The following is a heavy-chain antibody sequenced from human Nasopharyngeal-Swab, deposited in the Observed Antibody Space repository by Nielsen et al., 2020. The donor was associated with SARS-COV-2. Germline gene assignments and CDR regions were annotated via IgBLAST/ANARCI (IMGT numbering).Heavy chain of an antibody. CDR1: GFTFSSYG. CDR3: ARGITMVQGVIITNYYYGMDV. CDR2: IWYDGSNK. Sequence: GSLRLSCAASGFTFSSYGMHWVRQAPGKGLEWVAVIWYDGSNKYYADSVKGRFTISRDNSKNTLYLQMNSLRAEDTAVYYCARGITMVQGVIITNYYYGMDVWGQGTTVTVSS. V-gene: IGHV3-33*01. D-gene: IGHD3-10*01. J-gene: IGHJ6*02.